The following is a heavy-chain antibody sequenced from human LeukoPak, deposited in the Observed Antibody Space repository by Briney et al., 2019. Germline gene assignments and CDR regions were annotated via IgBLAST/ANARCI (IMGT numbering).Heavy chain of an antibody. J-gene: IGHJ5*02. D-gene: IGHD3-10*01. CDR3: ARDRLDVRFGEFDP. Sequence: SETLSLTCTVSGGSISSYYWSWIRQPPGKGLEWIGYIYYSGSTNYNPSLKSRVTISVDTSKNQFSLKLSSVTAADTAVYYCARDRLDVRFGEFDPWGQGTLVTVSS. V-gene: IGHV4-59*01. CDR2: IYYSGST. CDR1: GGSISSYY.